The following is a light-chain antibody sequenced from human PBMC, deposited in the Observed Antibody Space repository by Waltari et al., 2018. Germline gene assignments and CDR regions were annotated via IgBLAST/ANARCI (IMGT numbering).Light chain of an antibody. CDR2: GAS. J-gene: IGKJ2*01. CDR3: QQYGSSIMYT. CDR1: QSLTKYY. Sequence: VLTQSPGTLSLSPGETATLSCRASQSLTKYYLAWYQQKPGQAPRPLIYGASRRAAGIPERFSGSGSGTDFTLTISRLEPDDFAMYYCQQYGSSIMYTFGQGTKLEIK. V-gene: IGKV3-20*01.